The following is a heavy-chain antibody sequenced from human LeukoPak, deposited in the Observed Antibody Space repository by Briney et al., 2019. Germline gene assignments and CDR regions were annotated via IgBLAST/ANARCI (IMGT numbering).Heavy chain of an antibody. CDR3: AREMGDCSSTSCPYGMGV. J-gene: IGHJ6*02. D-gene: IGHD2-2*01. CDR1: GYTFASYY. Sequence: ASVKVSCKASGYTFASYYMHWVRQAPGQGVEWVGIINPSGGSTSYEQKFQGRVTMTRDTSTRTVYMELSSLRSEDTAVYYCAREMGDCSSTSCPYGMGVWGQGTTVTVSS. V-gene: IGHV1-46*01. CDR2: INPSGGST.